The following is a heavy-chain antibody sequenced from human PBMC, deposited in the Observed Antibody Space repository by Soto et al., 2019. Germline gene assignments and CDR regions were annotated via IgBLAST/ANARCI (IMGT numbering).Heavy chain of an antibody. D-gene: IGHD3-16*01. J-gene: IGHJ6*02. CDR2: IYYSGST. CDR1: GGSISSYY. CDR3: ARDRGYGMDV. Sequence: SETLSLTCTVSGGSISSYYWSWIRQPPGKGLEWIGYIYYSGSTNYNPSLKSRVTISVDTSKNQFSLKLSSVTAADTAVYYCARDRGYGMDVWGQGTTVTVSS. V-gene: IGHV4-59*01.